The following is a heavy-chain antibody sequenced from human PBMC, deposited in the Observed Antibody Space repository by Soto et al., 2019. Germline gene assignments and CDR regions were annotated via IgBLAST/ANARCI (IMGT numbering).Heavy chain of an antibody. V-gene: IGHV3-7*03. CDR2: IRQDGSEK. J-gene: IGHJ5*02. CDR3: ARAEWSYDFWSGFDP. CDR1: GFTFSSYW. Sequence: PVGSLRLSCAASGFTFSSYWMSWVRQAPGKGLEWVANIRQDGSEKYYVDSVKGRFTISRDNAKNSLYLQMNSLRAEDTAVYYCARAEWSYDFWSGFDPWGQGTLVTVSS. D-gene: IGHD3-3*01.